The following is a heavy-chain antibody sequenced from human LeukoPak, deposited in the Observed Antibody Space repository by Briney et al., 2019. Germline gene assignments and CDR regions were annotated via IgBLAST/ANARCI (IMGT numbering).Heavy chain of an antibody. CDR1: GFTFSSYA. CDR3: AKDWDYYYYYYMDV. CDR2: ISGSGGST. Sequence: GGSLRLSCAASGFTFSSYAMSWVRQAPGKGLEWVSAISGSGGSTYYADSVKGRFTISRDNSKNTLYLQMNSLRAEDTAVYYCAKDWDYYYYYYMDVWGKGTTVTVSS. V-gene: IGHV3-23*01. J-gene: IGHJ6*03. D-gene: IGHD7-27*01.